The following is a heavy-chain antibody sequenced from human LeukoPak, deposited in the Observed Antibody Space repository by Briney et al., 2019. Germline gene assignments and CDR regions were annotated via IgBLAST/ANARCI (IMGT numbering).Heavy chain of an antibody. D-gene: IGHD6-13*01. J-gene: IGHJ4*02. CDR3: ARVAGPFNYQYSSSLQDY. CDR1: RFTFSSYG. V-gene: IGHV3-30*02. Sequence: GGSLRLSCAASRFTFSSYGMHWVRQAPGKGLEWVAFIRYDGSNKYYADSVEGRFTISRDNAKNSLYLQMNSLRAEDTAVYYCARVAGPFNYQYSSSLQDYWGQGTLVTVSS. CDR2: IRYDGSNK.